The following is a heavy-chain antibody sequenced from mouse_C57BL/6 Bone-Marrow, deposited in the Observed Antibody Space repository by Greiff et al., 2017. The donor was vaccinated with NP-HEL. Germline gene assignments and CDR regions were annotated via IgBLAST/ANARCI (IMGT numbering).Heavy chain of an antibody. CDR3: ARNSSDGYYHLAFCAY. CDR1: GYTFTDYY. CDR2: INPYNGGT. J-gene: IGHJ3*01. Sequence: EVQLQQSGPVLVKPGASVKMSCKASGYTFTDYYMNWVKQSHGKSLEWIGVINPYNGGTSYNQKFKGKATLTVDKSSSTAYMELNSLTSEDSAVYYCARNSSDGYYHLAFCAYWGQGTLVTVSA. D-gene: IGHD2-3*01. V-gene: IGHV1-19*01.